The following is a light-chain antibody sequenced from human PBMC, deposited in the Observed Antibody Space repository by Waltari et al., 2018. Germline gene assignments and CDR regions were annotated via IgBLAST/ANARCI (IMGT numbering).Light chain of an antibody. CDR3: KSADTSETYF. J-gene: IGLJ1*01. Sequence: SYELTQPASVSVSPGQTARISCSGNTLSKLYSYWYQQKPGQAPVLVMYKDSERPSGIPERFSGSSSGTTVTLTISGVQAEDEADYYCKSADTSETYFFGTGTKVTVL. CDR2: KDS. V-gene: IGLV3-25*03. CDR1: TLSKLY.